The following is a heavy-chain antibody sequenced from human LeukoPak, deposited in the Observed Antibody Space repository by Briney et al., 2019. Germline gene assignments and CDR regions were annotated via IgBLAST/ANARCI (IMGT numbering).Heavy chain of an antibody. J-gene: IGHJ6*03. CDR2: ISYDGSNK. CDR1: GFTFSSYG. Sequence: GGSLRLSCAASGFTFSSYGMHWVRQAPGKGLEWVAVISYDGSNKYYADSVKGRFTISRDNSKNSLYLQMNSLRAEDTAVYYCAKSTEKTLQYDYVWGSYRSRPYYYYYTDVWGKGTTVTVSS. CDR3: AKSTEKTLQYDYVWGSYRSRPYYYYYTDV. D-gene: IGHD3-16*02. V-gene: IGHV3-30*18.